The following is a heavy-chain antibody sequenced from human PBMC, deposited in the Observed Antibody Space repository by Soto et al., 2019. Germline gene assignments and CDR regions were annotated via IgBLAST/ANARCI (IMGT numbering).Heavy chain of an antibody. J-gene: IGHJ5*02. CDR1: GFTFSSYG. D-gene: IGHD2-2*02. CDR2: ISYDGSNK. CDR3: AKDVRYCSSTSCYTEDGNWFDP. Sequence: QVQLVESGGGVVQPGRSLRLSCAASGFTFSSYGMHWVRQAPGKGLEWVAVISYDGSNKYYADSVKGRFTISRDNSKNTLYLQMNSLRAEDTAVYYCAKDVRYCSSTSCYTEDGNWFDPWGQGTLVTVSS. V-gene: IGHV3-30*18.